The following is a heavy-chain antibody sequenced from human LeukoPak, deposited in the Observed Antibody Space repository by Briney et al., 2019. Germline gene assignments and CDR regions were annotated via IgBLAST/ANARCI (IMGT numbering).Heavy chain of an antibody. Sequence: PGRSLRLSCAASGFTFSSYGMHWVRQAPGKGLEWVAVISYDGSNKYYADSVKGRFTISRDNSKNTLYLQMNSLRAEDTAVYYCAKDYRIAAAGGQLGLFDYWGQGTLVTVSS. CDR2: ISYDGSNK. CDR3: AKDYRIAAAGGQLGLFDY. D-gene: IGHD6-13*01. CDR1: GFTFSSYG. V-gene: IGHV3-30*18. J-gene: IGHJ4*02.